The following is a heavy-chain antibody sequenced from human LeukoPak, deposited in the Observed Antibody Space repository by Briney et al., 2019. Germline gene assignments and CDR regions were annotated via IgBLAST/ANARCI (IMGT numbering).Heavy chain of an antibody. Sequence: SETLSLTCTVSGGSISSYYWSWIRQPPGKGLKWIGYIYTSGSTNYNPSLKSRVTISVDTSKNQFSLKLSSVTAADTAVYYCARNSIAAAGNIIDYWGQGTLVTVSS. V-gene: IGHV4-4*09. CDR3: ARNSIAAAGNIIDY. J-gene: IGHJ4*02. CDR1: GGSISSYY. D-gene: IGHD6-13*01. CDR2: IYTSGST.